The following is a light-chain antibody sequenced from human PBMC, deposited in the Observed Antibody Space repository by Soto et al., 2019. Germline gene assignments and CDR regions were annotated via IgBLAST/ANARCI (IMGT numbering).Light chain of an antibody. CDR1: QSILYSSNNKNS. CDR3: QQYYTTLFT. V-gene: IGKV4-1*01. J-gene: IGKJ3*01. CDR2: WAS. Sequence: DIVMTQSPDFLSVSLGERATINCKSSQSILYSSNNKNSLSWYQQRPGQPPKLLITWASTRESGVPDRFSGSGSGTDFNLTISSLQAEDVAVYFCQQYYTTLFTFGPGTRVDIK.